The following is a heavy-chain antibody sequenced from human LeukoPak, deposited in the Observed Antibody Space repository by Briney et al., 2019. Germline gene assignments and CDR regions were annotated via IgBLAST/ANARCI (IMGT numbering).Heavy chain of an antibody. V-gene: IGHV3-30-3*01. CDR3: AREGYVMATIPFDY. D-gene: IGHD5-24*01. CDR1: GFTFSSYA. J-gene: IGHJ4*02. CDR2: ISYDGSNK. Sequence: GGSLRLSCAASGFTFSSYAMHWVRQAPGKGLEWVAVISYDGSNKYYADSVKGRFTISRDNSKNTLYLQMNSLRAEDTAVYYCAREGYVMATIPFDYWGQGTLVTVSS.